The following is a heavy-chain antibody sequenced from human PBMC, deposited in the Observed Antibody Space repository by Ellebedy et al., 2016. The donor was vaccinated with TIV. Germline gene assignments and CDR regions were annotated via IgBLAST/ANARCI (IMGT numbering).Heavy chain of an antibody. CDR1: GYTFTSYF. J-gene: IGHJ4*02. Sequence: AASVKVSCKASGYTFTSYFMHWVRHAPGQGLEWMGIINPSVGSTTYAQKLQGRVTMTRDTSTSTVYMELSSLRPEDTAVYYCARARSSGWLHTPDYWGQGTLVTVSS. CDR3: ARARSSGWLHTPDY. V-gene: IGHV1-46*04. CDR2: INPSVGST. D-gene: IGHD6-19*01.